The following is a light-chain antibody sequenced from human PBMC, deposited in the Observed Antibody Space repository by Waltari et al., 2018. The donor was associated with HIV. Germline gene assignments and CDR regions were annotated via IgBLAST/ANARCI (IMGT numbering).Light chain of an antibody. J-gene: IGLJ2*01. CDR3: AAWDESLNSVV. CDR2: GDN. V-gene: IGLV1-44*01. Sequence: QSVVTQPPSASGTPGQSVTISCSGSTSNIGRNSVNWYHQLPGTAPKLLIYGDNRRPAGVPDRFSGSKSGTSASLAISGLQSEDEADYYCAAWDESLNSVVFGGGTKLTVL. CDR1: TSNIGRNS.